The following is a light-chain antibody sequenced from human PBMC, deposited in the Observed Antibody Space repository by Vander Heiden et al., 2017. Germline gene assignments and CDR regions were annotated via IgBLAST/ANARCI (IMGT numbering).Light chain of an antibody. V-gene: IGKV1-39*01. CDR3: QQCDSTPVH. Sequence: DIQMTQSPSSLSASVGDRVTITCRASQSISSYLNWYQQKPGKAPKLLIYAASSFQSGVPSRFSGSGSGTDFTLTISRLQPEDFATYYCQQCDSTPVHFGPGTKMEIK. J-gene: IGKJ2*01. CDR1: QSISSY. CDR2: AAS.